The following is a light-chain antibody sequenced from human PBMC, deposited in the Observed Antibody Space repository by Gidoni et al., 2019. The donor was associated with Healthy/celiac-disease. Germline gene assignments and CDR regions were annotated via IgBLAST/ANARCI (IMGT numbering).Light chain of an antibody. CDR2: RNN. CDR3: AAWDDSLSVPWV. Sequence: QSVLTQPPSASGTPGQRVTISCSGSSSNIGSNYVYWYQQLPGTAPKLLIYRNNQRPSGVPDRFSGSKSGTSASLAISGLRYEDEADYYCAAWDDSLSVPWVFGGGTKLTVL. V-gene: IGLV1-47*01. CDR1: SSNIGSNY. J-gene: IGLJ3*02.